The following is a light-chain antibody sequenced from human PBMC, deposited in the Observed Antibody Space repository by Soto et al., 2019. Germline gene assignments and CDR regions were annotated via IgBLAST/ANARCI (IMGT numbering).Light chain of an antibody. CDR2: GAS. V-gene: IGKV3-15*01. Sequence: EIVMTQSPATLSVSPGERATLSCRASQSVSSNLAWYQQKPGQAPRLLIYGASTRATGIPARFSGSGSGTEFTLTISSLQPDDFATYYCLQYNSYPRTFGQGTKVDIK. J-gene: IGKJ1*01. CDR3: LQYNSYPRT. CDR1: QSVSSN.